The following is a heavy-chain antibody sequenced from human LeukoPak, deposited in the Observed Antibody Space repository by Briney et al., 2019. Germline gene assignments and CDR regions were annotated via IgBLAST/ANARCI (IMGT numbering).Heavy chain of an antibody. CDR2: IYSGGST. D-gene: IGHD3-22*01. J-gene: IGHJ5*02. Sequence: PGGSLRLSCAASGFTVSSNYMSWVRQAPGKGLEWVSVIYSGGSTYYADSVKGRFTISRDNSKNTLYLQMNSRRAEDTAVYYCARDLGYYDSSGYYHWFDPWGQGTLVTVSS. CDR3: ARDLGYYDSSGYYHWFDP. CDR1: GFTVSSNY. V-gene: IGHV3-66*02.